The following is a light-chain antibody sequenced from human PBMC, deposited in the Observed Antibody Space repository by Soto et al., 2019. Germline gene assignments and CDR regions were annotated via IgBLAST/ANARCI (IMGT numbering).Light chain of an antibody. CDR3: QQYDNSPWT. V-gene: IGKV3-20*01. CDR2: GAS. Sequence: EILLTQSPGTLSLSPGARPTLSGRASQSVSSKLAWYQQRRGQAPRLLIYGASSRATGIPARFSGSGSGTEFTLTISRLEPEDFAVYYCQQYDNSPWTFGQGNKVVI. J-gene: IGKJ1*01. CDR1: QSVSSK.